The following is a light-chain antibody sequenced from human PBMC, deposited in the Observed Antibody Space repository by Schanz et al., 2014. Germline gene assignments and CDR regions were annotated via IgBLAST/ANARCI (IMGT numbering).Light chain of an antibody. J-gene: IGLJ3*02. V-gene: IGLV2-8*01. CDR2: DVS. CDR3: QSYDRSLSAWV. Sequence: QSALTQPPSASGSPGQSVTISCTGTSSDVGGYNYVSWYQQHPGKAPKLMIYDVSNRPSGVSNRFSGSKSGNTASLTISGLQAEDEADYYCQSYDRSLSAWVFGGGTKLTVL. CDR1: SSDVGGYNY.